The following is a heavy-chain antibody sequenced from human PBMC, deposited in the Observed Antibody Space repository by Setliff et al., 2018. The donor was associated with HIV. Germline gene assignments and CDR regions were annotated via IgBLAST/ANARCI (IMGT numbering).Heavy chain of an antibody. CDR1: GYSIRSHY. J-gene: IGHJ4*01. Sequence: SSETLSLTCSVSGYSIRSHYWSWIRQSPGKGLEWIGNIYYSGSTKYNPSLKSRVTISLDMSKNQFSLKLNSVTAADTATYYCARLGYYNFWSGYWTDYWGHGTLVTVSS. CDR2: IYYSGST. D-gene: IGHD3-3*01. CDR3: ARLGYYNFWSGYWTDY. V-gene: IGHV4-59*08.